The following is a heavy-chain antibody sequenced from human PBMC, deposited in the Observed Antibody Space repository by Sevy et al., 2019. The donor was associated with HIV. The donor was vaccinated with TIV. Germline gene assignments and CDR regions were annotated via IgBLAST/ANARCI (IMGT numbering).Heavy chain of an antibody. J-gene: IGHJ6*02. CDR1: GFTFDDYA. CDR3: AKDSGYYYGSGSNRYYYGMDV. V-gene: IGHV3-9*01. D-gene: IGHD3-10*01. Sequence: GGSLRLSCAASGFTFDDYAMHWVRQAPGKGLEWVSGISWNSGSIGYADSVKGRFTISRDNAKNSLYLQMNSLRAEDTAWYYCAKDSGYYYGSGSNRYYYGMDVWGQGTTVTVSS. CDR2: ISWNSGSI.